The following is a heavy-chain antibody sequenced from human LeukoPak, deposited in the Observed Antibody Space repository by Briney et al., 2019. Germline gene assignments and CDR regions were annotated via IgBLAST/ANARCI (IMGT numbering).Heavy chain of an antibody. CDR2: ISYDGSNR. CDR3: ARDGYGLDTPMVSTIFDY. CDR1: GXTFSSHG. Sequence: GGSLRLSCAASGXTFSSHGMHWVRQAPGKGLEWVASISYDGSNRHYADSVKGRVTISRDNSKNTLYLQMNSLRAEDTAVYYCARDGYGLDTPMVSTIFDYWGQGTLVTVSS. V-gene: IGHV3-30*03. D-gene: IGHD5-18*01. J-gene: IGHJ4*02.